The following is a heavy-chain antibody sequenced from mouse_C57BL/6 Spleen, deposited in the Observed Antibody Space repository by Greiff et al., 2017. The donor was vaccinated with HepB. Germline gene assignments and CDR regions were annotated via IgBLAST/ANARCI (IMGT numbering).Heavy chain of an antibody. CDR1: GYAFTNYL. D-gene: IGHD3-3*01. CDR2: INPGSGGT. V-gene: IGHV1-54*01. CDR3: ARGRAGDDY. J-gene: IGHJ2*01. Sequence: QVQLQQSGAELVRPGTSVKVSCKASGYAFTNYLIEWVKQRPGQGLEWIGMINPGSGGTNYNEKFKGKATLTADKSSSTAYMQLSSLTSEDSAVYFCARGRAGDDYWGQGTTLTVSS.